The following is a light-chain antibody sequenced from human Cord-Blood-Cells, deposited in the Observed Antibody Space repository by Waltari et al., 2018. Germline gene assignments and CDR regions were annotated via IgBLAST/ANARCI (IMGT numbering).Light chain of an antibody. CDR3: QAWDSSTVV. CDR2: QDS. J-gene: IGLJ2*01. V-gene: IGLV3-1*01. CDR1: TLGDKS. Sequence: SYELPQPPSVSVSPGQTASITCSGDTLGDKSACWYQQKPGQSPVLVIYQDSKRPSGIPERFSGSNSGNTATLTISGTQAMDEADYYCQAWDSSTVVFGGGTKLTVL.